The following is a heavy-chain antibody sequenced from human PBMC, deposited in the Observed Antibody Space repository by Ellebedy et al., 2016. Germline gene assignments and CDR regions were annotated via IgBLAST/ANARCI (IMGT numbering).Heavy chain of an antibody. CDR2: IYPDDSHT. CDR3: ARLGSGIVTAIEN. D-gene: IGHD2-21*02. Sequence: GESLKISCKGSGYMFTNYWIGWARQQPGKGLEWMGIIYPDDSHTRYSPSFQGQVTISADKSISTAYLQWSSLKASDTAMYYCARLGSGIVTAIENWGQGTLVTVSS. V-gene: IGHV5-51*01. CDR1: GYMFTNYW. J-gene: IGHJ4*02.